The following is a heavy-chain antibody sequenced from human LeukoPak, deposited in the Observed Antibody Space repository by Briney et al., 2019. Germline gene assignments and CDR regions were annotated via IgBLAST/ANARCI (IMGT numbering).Heavy chain of an antibody. V-gene: IGHV1-18*01. CDR2: ISAYNGNT. D-gene: IGHD3-22*01. J-gene: IGHJ4*02. CDR3: ARIYYDSRGYSPYDY. CDR1: GYTFTSYG. Sequence: ASVKVSCKASGYTFTSYGISWVRQAPGQGLEWMGWISAYNGNTNYAQKVQGKVTMTTDTSTSTAYMELRSLRSDDTAVYYCARIYYDSRGYSPYDYWGQGTLVTVSS.